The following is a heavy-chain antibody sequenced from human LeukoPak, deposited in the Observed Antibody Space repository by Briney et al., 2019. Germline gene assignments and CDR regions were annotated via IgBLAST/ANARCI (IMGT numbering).Heavy chain of an antibody. J-gene: IGHJ4*02. Sequence: ASVKVSCKAPGGTFSSYAISWVRQAPGQGLEWMGGIIPIFGTANYAQKFQGRVTITADESTSTAYMELSSLRSEDTAVYYCARAKGSSSGGNFDYWGQGTLVTVSS. CDR3: ARAKGSSSGGNFDY. CDR2: IIPIFGTA. V-gene: IGHV1-69*13. D-gene: IGHD6-6*01. CDR1: GGTFSSYA.